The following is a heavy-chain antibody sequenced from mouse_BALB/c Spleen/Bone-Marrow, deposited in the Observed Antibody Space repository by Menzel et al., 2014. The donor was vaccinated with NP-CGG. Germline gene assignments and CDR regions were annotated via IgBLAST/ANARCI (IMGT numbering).Heavy chain of an antibody. D-gene: IGHD1-1*02. CDR3: AIGNYFDY. CDR2: VNPNNGGT. CDR1: GYSFTGXY. V-gene: IGHV1-26*01. J-gene: IGHJ2*01. Sequence: XQLKQSGPDLVKPGASVKISCKASGYSFTGXYXHWVXQSXXXXXXWXXRVNPNNGGTSYNQKFKGKAILTVDKSSSTAYMELRSLTSEDSAVYYCAIGNYFDYWGQGTTLTVSS.